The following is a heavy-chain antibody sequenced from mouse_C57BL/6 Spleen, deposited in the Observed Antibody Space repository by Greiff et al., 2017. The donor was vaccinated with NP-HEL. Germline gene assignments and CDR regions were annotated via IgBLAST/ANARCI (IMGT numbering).Heavy chain of an antibody. CDR1: GYTFTEYT. CDR3: ARHGTRQLRDGFAY. V-gene: IGHV1-62-2*01. CDR2: FFPGSGSI. D-gene: IGHD3-2*02. Sequence: QVQLKQSGAELVKPGASVKLSCKASGYTFTEYTIHWVKQRSGQGLEWIGWFFPGSGSIKYNEKFKDKAPLTADKSTSTVYMELSRLTSEDSADYYCARHGTRQLRDGFAYWGQGTLVTVSA. J-gene: IGHJ3*01.